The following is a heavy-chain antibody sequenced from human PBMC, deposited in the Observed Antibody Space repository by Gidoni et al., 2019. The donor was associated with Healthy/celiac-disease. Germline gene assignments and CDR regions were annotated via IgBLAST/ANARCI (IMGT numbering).Heavy chain of an antibody. J-gene: IGHJ5*02. CDR2: INPNCGGT. D-gene: IGHD3-10*01. CDR1: GYPFTGYY. CDR3: ARGPLVRLNWFDP. V-gene: IGHV1-2*02. Sequence: QVQLVQSGAEVKKPGASVKVSCKASGYPFTGYYMHWVRQAPGQGLEWMGWINPNCGGTNYAQKFQGRVTMTRDTSISTAYMELSRLRSDDTAVYYWARGPLVRLNWFDPWGQGTLVTVSS.